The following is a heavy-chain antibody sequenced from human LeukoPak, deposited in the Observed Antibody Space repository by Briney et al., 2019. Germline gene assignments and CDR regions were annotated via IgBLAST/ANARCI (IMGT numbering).Heavy chain of an antibody. CDR2: SDGRGGST. J-gene: IGHJ4*02. D-gene: IGHD3-10*01. CDR1: GFPFSNYA. Sequence: GGSLRLSCTASGFPFSNYAMSWVRQAPGKGLEWVSASDGRGGSTYYADSVKGRFTISRDNSKNMVYLQMNSLRAEDTAVYYCAKDISSGSRGSYYFDYWGQGTLVTVSS. CDR3: AKDISSGSRGSYYFDY. V-gene: IGHV3-23*01.